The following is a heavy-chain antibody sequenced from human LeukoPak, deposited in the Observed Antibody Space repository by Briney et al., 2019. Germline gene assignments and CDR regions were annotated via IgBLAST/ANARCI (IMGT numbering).Heavy chain of an antibody. J-gene: IGHJ4*02. CDR2: INPNSGGT. CDR1: GYTFIAYY. D-gene: IGHD3-22*01. CDR3: AGTTMIGPGDY. V-gene: IGHV1-2*02. Sequence: GASVKVSCKASGYTFIAYYMHWVRQAPGQGLEWMGWINPNSGGTNYAQKFQGRVTMTRDTSISTAYMELSRLRSDDTAVYYCAGTTMIGPGDYWGQGTLVTVSS.